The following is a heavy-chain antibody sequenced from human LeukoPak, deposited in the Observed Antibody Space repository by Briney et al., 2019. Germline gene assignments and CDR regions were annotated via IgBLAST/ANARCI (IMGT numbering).Heavy chain of an antibody. D-gene: IGHD3-10*01. CDR2: MSRSGDII. J-gene: IGHJ4*02. V-gene: IGHV3-48*01. CDR1: GLTFSDYN. CDR3: ARDVYYGSGSPRLDY. Sequence: GGPLRLSCAASGLTFSDYNMNWVRQVPGKGLESVSYMSRSGDIIYYADSVKGRFTISRDNAKNSLYLQMNSLRAEDTAVYYCARDVYYGSGSPRLDYWGQGTLVTVSS.